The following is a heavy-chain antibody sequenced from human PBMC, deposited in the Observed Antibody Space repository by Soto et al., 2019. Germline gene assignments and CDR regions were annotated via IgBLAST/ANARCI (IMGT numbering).Heavy chain of an antibody. D-gene: IGHD3-22*01. Sequence: EVRLAESGGGLVQPGRSLRLSCAASGFSFNDYAMHWVRQAPGKGLEWVANIKQDGSEKYYVDSVKGRFTISRDNAKNSLYLQMNSLRAEDTAVYYCARDGSSGFDYWGQGTLVTVSS. CDR2: IKQDGSEK. V-gene: IGHV3-7*03. J-gene: IGHJ4*02. CDR3: ARDGSSGFDY. CDR1: GFSFNDYA.